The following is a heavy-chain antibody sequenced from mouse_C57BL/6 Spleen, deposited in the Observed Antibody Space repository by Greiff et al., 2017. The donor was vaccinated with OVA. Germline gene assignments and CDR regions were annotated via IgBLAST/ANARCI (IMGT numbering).Heavy chain of an antibody. CDR1: GYTFTSYW. J-gene: IGHJ3*01. Sequence: VQLQQPGAELVRPGSSVKLSCKASGYTFTSYWMDWVKQRPGQGLEWIGNIYPSDSETHYNQKFKDKATLTVDKSSSTAYMQLSSLTSEDSAVYYCARGGGYGGFAYWGQGTLVTVSA. V-gene: IGHV1-61*01. CDR3: ARGGGYGGFAY. CDR2: IYPSDSET. D-gene: IGHD2-2*01.